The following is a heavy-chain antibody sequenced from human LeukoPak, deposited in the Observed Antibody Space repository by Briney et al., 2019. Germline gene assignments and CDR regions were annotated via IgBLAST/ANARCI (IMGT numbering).Heavy chain of an antibody. D-gene: IGHD3-9*01. V-gene: IGHV4-61*08. CDR1: GGSISSGGYY. Sequence: SETLSLTCSVSGGSISSGGYYWTWIRQPPGKGLEWIGYISSSGSTNYNPSLKSRVTISLDTSKNQFSLRLSSVTAADTAVYYCASEGSSYDLLTGQFDQWGQGTRVTVSS. J-gene: IGHJ4*02. CDR2: ISSSGST. CDR3: ASEGSSYDLLTGQFDQ.